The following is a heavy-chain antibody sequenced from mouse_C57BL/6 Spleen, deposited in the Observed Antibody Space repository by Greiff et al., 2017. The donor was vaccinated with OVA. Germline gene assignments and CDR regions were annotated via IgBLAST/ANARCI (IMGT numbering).Heavy chain of an antibody. V-gene: IGHV3-6*01. D-gene: IGHD3-2*01. Sequence: EVKLVESGPGLVKPSQSLSLTCSVTGYSITSGYYWNWIRQFPGNKLEWMGYISYDGSNNYNPSLKNRISITRDTSKNQFFLKLNSVTTEDTATYYCARDRQGLFDYWGQGTTLTVSS. CDR3: ARDRQGLFDY. J-gene: IGHJ2*01. CDR2: ISYDGSN. CDR1: GYSITSGYY.